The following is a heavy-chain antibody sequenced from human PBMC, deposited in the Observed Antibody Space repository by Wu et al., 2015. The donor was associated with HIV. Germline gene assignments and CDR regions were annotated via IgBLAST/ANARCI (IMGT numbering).Heavy chain of an antibody. Sequence: QVQLVQSGGEVKKPGASVKVSCKASGYTFSSYGFSWVRQAPGQGLEWMAWISAYNGNTNYAQEFQGRVTLTTDNIQRAQPLHGGAERTLRSDDTAVYYCAREILRKIYGMDSGAKKGTTVKPSP. J-gene: IGHJ6*02. CDR2: ISAYNGNT. CDR3: AREILRKIYGMDS. V-gene: IGHV1-18*01. CDR1: GYTFSSYG.